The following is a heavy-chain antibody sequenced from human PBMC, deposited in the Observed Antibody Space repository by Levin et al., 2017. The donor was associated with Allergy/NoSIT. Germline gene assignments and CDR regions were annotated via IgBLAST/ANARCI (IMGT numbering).Heavy chain of an antibody. CDR1: GGSISSGDYY. D-gene: IGHD2-15*01. Sequence: SETLSLTCTVSGGSISSGDYYWSWIRQPPGKGLEWIGYIYYSGSTYYNPSLKSRVTISVDTSKNQFSLKLSSVTAADTAVYYCARGVGYCSGGSCYSGRYYYYYYMDVWGKGTTVTVSS. CDR3: ARGVGYCSGGSCYSGRYYYYYYMDV. V-gene: IGHV4-30-4*01. J-gene: IGHJ6*03. CDR2: IYYSGST.